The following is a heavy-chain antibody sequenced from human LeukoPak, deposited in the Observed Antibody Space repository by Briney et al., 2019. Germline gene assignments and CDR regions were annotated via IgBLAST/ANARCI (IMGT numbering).Heavy chain of an antibody. CDR2: TSSSDAGT. V-gene: IGHV3-23*01. D-gene: IGHD1-26*01. J-gene: IGHJ3*02. CDR1: GFPLSSYA. Sequence: PGGSLRLSCAVSGFPLSSYAMSWVRQAPGKGLEWVSATSSSDAGTYYVDSVKGRFTISRDSAMNSIYLQMNRLKVEDTALYYCAGEEVGTVSAFNIWGRGTTVTVSS. CDR3: AGEEVGTVSAFNI.